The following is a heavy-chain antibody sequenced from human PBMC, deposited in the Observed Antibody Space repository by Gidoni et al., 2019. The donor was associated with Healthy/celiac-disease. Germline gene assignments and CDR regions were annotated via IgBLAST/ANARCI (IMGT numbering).Heavy chain of an antibody. Sequence: QVQLVESGGGVVQPGRSLRLSCAASGFTFSRYGMHLVRQAPGKGLEWVAVIWYDGSNKYYADSVKGRFTISRDNSKNTLYLQMNSLRAEDTAVYYCARDGVCSSTSCYTLDGVYYYGMDVWGQGTTVTVSS. CDR1: GFTFSRYG. CDR3: ARDGVCSSTSCYTLDGVYYYGMDV. D-gene: IGHD2-2*02. CDR2: IWYDGSNK. V-gene: IGHV3-33*01. J-gene: IGHJ6*02.